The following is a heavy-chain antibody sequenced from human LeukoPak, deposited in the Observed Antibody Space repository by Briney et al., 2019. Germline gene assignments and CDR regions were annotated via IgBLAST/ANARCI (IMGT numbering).Heavy chain of an antibody. D-gene: IGHD2-15*01. J-gene: IGHJ4*02. Sequence: PSETLSLTCAVYGGSFSGYYWSWIRQPPGKGLEWIGEINCSGSTNYNPSLKSRVTISVDTSKNQFSLKLSSVTAADTAVYYCARGVCSGGSCYSEWNYWGQGTLVTVSS. CDR1: GGSFSGYY. CDR2: INCSGST. CDR3: ARGVCSGGSCYSEWNY. V-gene: IGHV4-34*01.